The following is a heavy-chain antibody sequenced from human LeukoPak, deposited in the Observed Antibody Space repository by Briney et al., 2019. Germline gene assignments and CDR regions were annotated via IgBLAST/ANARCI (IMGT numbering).Heavy chain of an antibody. CDR3: ARRRSAVWQQPEY. V-gene: IGHV4-34*01. Sequence: SETLSLTCAVYGGSFSGYYWSWIRQPPGKGLEWIGEINHSGSTNYNPSLKSRVTISVDTSKNQFSLKLSSVTAADTAVYYCARRRSAVWQQPEYWGQGTLVTASS. J-gene: IGHJ4*02. CDR1: GGSFSGYY. CDR2: INHSGST. D-gene: IGHD6-13*01.